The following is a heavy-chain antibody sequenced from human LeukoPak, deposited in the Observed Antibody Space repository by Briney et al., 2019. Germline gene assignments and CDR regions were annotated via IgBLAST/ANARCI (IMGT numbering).Heavy chain of an antibody. V-gene: IGHV1-2*02. D-gene: IGHD4-23*01. CDR1: GYTLTSYY. CDR2: INPNSDAT. J-gene: IGHJ4*02. Sequence: ASVKVSCKASGYTLTSYYLHWVRQAPGQGLEWMGWINPNSDATKYSQKFQGRVTMTRDTSISTTYMDLTRLTSDDTAVYYCARGPEYGGTIDYWGQGTLVTVSS. CDR3: ARGPEYGGTIDY.